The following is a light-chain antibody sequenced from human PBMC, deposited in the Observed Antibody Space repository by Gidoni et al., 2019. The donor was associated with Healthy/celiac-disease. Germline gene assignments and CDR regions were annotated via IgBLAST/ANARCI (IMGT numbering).Light chain of an antibody. Sequence: EIVMTPSPATLSVSPGERATLSCRASQSVSSNLAWYQQKPGQAPRLLIYGASTRATGIPARFSGSGSGTEFTLTISSLQSEDFAVYYCQQYNNWTSYTFGQGTKLEIK. V-gene: IGKV3-15*01. CDR1: QSVSSN. CDR2: GAS. J-gene: IGKJ2*01. CDR3: QQYNNWTSYT.